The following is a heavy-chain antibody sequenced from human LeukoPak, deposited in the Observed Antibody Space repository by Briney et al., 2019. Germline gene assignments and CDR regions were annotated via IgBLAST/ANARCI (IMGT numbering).Heavy chain of an antibody. CDR2: ILYGGNT. CDR1: GGSISGSSYY. D-gene: IGHD3-10*01. CDR3: ARLRGMADWAFDI. V-gene: IGHV4-39*01. Sequence: PSETLSLTCTVSGGSISGSSYYWAWIRQPPGKGLEWIGSILYGGNTYYSPSLKSRVTVSVDTSKDQFSLKLSSVTAADTAVYYCARLRGMADWAFDIWGQGTMVTVSS. J-gene: IGHJ3*02.